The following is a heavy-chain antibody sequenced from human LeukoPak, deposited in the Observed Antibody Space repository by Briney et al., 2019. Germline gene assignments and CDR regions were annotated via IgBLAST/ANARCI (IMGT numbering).Heavy chain of an antibody. D-gene: IGHD6-6*01. CDR3: TSLVF. V-gene: IGHV3-15*01. CDR2: IKSKTDGETT. Sequence: GGSLRLPCAASGFNFSKIWMSWVRQAPGKGLEWVGRIKSKTDGETTGYAAFVQGRFTISRDDSKNTLYLDMNSLETEDAAVYYCTSLVFWGQGTPVIVSS. CDR1: GFNFSKIW. J-gene: IGHJ1*01.